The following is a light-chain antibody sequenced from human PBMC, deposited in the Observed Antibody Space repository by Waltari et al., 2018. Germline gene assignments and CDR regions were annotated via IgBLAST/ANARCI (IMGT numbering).Light chain of an antibody. CDR3: CSYTSIGPVL. Sequence: QSALTQPASVSGSPGQSIAISCIGTSSYVGANNFLSWYQQHPGRAPKLMIHEVTKRPSGVSTRFSGSKSGNTASLTISGLQAEDEADYYCCSYTSIGPVLIGGGTKVTVL. CDR1: SSYVGANNF. CDR2: EVT. J-gene: IGLJ2*01. V-gene: IGLV2-23*02.